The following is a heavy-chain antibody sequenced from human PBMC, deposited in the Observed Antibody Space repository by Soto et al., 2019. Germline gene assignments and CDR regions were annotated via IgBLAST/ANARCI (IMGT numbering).Heavy chain of an antibody. CDR3: ARHQGNYDILADAFDI. V-gene: IGHV4-30-4*01. D-gene: IGHD3-9*01. CDR2: IYYSGNT. J-gene: IGHJ3*02. Sequence: SETLSLTCTVSGDSISSGDYYWSWIRQPPGKGLEWIGCIYYSGNTYYNPSLKRRFSISVDTSKNQFSLKLSSVTAADTAVYYCARHQGNYDILADAFDIWGQGTMVTVSS. CDR1: GDSISSGDYY.